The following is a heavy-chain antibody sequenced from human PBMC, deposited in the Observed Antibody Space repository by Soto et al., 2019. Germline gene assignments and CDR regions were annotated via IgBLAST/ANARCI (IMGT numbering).Heavy chain of an antibody. J-gene: IGHJ5*02. CDR2: MNPGSGQT. D-gene: IGHD1-1*01. V-gene: IGHV1-8*02. Sequence: ASVKVSCKASGYTFINFDTSWVRQAAGQGLEWLGWMNPGSGQTGYASKFQGRVAMTRDASTGTSHLELSSLTSDDTAVYYCARMASTGTLNWFDPWGQGTLVTVSS. CDR3: ARMASTGTLNWFDP. CDR1: GYTFINFD.